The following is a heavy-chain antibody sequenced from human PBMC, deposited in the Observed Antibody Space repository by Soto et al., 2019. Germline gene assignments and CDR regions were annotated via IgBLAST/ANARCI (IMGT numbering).Heavy chain of an antibody. D-gene: IGHD2-21*01. CDR1: GFTFSAYA. Sequence: TGGSLRLSCAASGFTFSAYAMGWVRQAPGKEMEWVAVVSSSGTRAWYGDSVRGRFTISRDNSKNTLYLQMNSLRDEDTAVFYCVRDPENDHGLLFDYWGLGTLVTVSS. V-gene: IGHV3-23*01. CDR3: VRDPENDHGLLFDY. CDR2: VSSSGTRA. J-gene: IGHJ4*02.